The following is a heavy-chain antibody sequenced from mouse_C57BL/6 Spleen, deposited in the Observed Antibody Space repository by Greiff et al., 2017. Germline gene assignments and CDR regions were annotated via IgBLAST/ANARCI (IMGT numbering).Heavy chain of an antibody. Sequence: EVQLQQSGPELVKPGASVKISCKASGYTFTDYYMNWVKQSHGKSLEWIGDINPNNGGTSYNQKFKGKATLTVDKSSSTAYMELRSLTSEDSAVYYCAREQSRGGYYAMDYWGQGTSVTVSS. J-gene: IGHJ4*01. D-gene: IGHD1-1*01. CDR2: INPNNGGT. CDR3: AREQSRGGYYAMDY. CDR1: GYTFTDYY. V-gene: IGHV1-26*01.